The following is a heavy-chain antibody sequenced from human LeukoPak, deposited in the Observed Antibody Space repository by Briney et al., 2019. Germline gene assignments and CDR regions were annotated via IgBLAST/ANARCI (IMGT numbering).Heavy chain of an antibody. CDR3: ARRGYGGNPLTYYFDY. CDR1: GFTFSNYD. Sequence: PGGSLRLSRAASGFTFSNYDIHWVRQAPGKGLEWVAVIWYDGSSKYYADTVKGRFTISRDNSKNTLYLQMNSLRAEDTAVYYCARRGYGGNPLTYYFDYWGQGNLVTVSS. V-gene: IGHV3-33*01. D-gene: IGHD4-23*01. J-gene: IGHJ4*02. CDR2: IWYDGSSK.